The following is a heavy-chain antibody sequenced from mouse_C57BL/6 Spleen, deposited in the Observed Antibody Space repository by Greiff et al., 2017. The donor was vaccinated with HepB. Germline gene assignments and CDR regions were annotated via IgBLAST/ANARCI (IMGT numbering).Heavy chain of an antibody. CDR2: IRSKSNNYAT. CDR3: VRDDGYSYYFDY. CDR1: GFSFNTYA. V-gene: IGHV10-1*01. Sequence: EVKLVESGGGLVQPKGSLKLSCAASGFSFNTYAMNWVRQAPGKGLEWVARIRSKSNNYATYYADSVKDRFTISRDDSESMLYLQMNNLKTEDTAMYYCVRDDGYSYYFDYWGQGTTLTVSS. D-gene: IGHD2-3*01. J-gene: IGHJ2*01.